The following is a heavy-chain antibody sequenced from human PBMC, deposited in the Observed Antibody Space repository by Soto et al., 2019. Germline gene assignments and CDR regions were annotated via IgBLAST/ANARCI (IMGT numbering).Heavy chain of an antibody. V-gene: IGHV4-39*01. D-gene: IGHD2-15*01. CDR1: GGSIYRSGYY. J-gene: IGHJ4*02. Sequence: SETLSLTCTVSGGSIYRSGYYWGWIRQPPGRGLEWIGNIDYNGVTYSNPSLKSRVTISRDMSKNQFSLKLTSVTAADTALYYCGKVLVGATGHTDSDSWGPGTLVTVSS. CDR2: IDYNGVT. CDR3: GKVLVGATGHTDSDS.